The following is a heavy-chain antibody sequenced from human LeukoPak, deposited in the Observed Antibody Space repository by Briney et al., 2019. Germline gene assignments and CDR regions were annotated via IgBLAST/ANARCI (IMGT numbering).Heavy chain of an antibody. V-gene: IGHV3-9*01. Sequence: GGSLRLSCVASGFTFDDYAMHWVRQAPGKGPEWVSGINWNSGKIGYADSVKGRFTISRDNAKNSLYLQMNSLRADDTAVYYCARERGSGSYHPFDPWGQGTLATVSS. CDR2: INWNSGKI. D-gene: IGHD3-10*01. CDR3: ARERGSGSYHPFDP. CDR1: GFTFDDYA. J-gene: IGHJ5*02.